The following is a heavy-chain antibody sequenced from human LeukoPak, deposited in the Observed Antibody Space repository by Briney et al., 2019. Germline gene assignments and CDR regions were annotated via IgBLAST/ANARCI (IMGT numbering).Heavy chain of an antibody. V-gene: IGHV3-23*01. Sequence: GGSLRLSCAASGFTFSRYVMSWVRQAPGKGLEWVSAISGSGVTPYYADSVKGRFTISRDNSKNTLDLHLNSLRAEDTAMFYCAKVDITGTIPRAFDIWGQGTMVTVSS. J-gene: IGHJ3*02. CDR1: GFTFSRYV. D-gene: IGHD1/OR15-1a*01. CDR2: ISGSGVTP. CDR3: AKVDITGTIPRAFDI.